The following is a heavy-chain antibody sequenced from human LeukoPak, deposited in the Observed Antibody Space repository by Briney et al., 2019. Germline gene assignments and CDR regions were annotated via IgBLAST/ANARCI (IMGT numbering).Heavy chain of an antibody. D-gene: IGHD3-10*01. Sequence: SSETLPLTCTVSGGSISSGSYYWSWIRQPAGKGLEWIGRIFTSGSTKYNPFLKSRVTISVDTSKDQFSLKLSSVTAADTAVYYCAREGKITMVRGVIRYYYMDVWGKGTTVTISS. CDR2: IFTSGST. J-gene: IGHJ6*03. V-gene: IGHV4-61*02. CDR3: AREGKITMVRGVIRYYYMDV. CDR1: GGSISSGSYY.